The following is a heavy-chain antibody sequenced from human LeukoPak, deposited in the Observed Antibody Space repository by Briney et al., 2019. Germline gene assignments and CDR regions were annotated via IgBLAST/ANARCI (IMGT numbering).Heavy chain of an antibody. V-gene: IGHV4-39*01. CDR3: ARHEYSGSYYGLSWFDP. CDR2: IYYSGST. J-gene: IGHJ5*02. CDR1: GGSISSSGYY. Sequence: SETLSLTCTVSGGSISSSGYYWGWIRQPPGKGLEWIASIYYSGSTYYNPSLKSRVTISVDTSKNQLYLKLSSLTAADTAVYYCARHEYSGSYYGLSWFDPWGQGTLVTVSS. D-gene: IGHD1-26*01.